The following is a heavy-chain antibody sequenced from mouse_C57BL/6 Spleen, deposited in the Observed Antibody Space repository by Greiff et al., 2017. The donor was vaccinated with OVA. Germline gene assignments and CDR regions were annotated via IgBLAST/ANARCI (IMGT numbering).Heavy chain of an antibody. V-gene: IGHV5-16*01. J-gene: IGHJ4*01. CDR2: INYDGSST. CDR1: GFTFSDYY. Sequence: EVQLQESEGGLVQPGSSMKLSCTASGFTFSDYYMAWVRQVPEKGLEWVANINYDGSSTYYLDSLKSRFIISRDNAKNILYLQMSSLKSEDTATYYCARDRTSMDYWGQGTSVTVSS. CDR3: ARDRTSMDY.